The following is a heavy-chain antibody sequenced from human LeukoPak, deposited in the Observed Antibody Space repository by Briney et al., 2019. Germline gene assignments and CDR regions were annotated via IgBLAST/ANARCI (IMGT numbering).Heavy chain of an antibody. CDR2: ISSSSSYI. CDR1: GFTFSSYS. CDR3: AKAGSDFWSGDRWFDP. J-gene: IGHJ5*02. Sequence: GGSLRLSCAASGFTFSSYSMNWVRQAPGKGLEWVSSISSSSSYIYYADSVKGRFTISRDNAKNSLYLQMNSLRAEDTAVYYCAKAGSDFWSGDRWFDPWGQGTLVTVSS. D-gene: IGHD3-3*01. V-gene: IGHV3-21*04.